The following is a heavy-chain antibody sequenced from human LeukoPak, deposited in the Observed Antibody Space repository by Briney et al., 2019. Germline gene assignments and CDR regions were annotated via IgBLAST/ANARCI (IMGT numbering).Heavy chain of an antibody. CDR2: IYSGGST. Sequence: GGSLRLSCAASGFTVSSNYMSWVRQAPGKGLEWVSVIYSGGSTYYADSVKGRFTISRDNSKNTLCLQMNSLRAEDTAVYYCARAPNYDFWSGQTYSGMDVWGQGTTVTVSS. CDR3: ARAPNYDFWSGQTYSGMDV. D-gene: IGHD3-3*01. V-gene: IGHV3-53*01. CDR1: GFTVSSNY. J-gene: IGHJ6*02.